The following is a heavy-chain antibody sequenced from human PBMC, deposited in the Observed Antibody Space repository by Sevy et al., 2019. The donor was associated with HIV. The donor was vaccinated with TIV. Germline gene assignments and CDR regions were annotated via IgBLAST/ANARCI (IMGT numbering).Heavy chain of an antibody. J-gene: IGHJ4*02. Sequence: GGSLRLSCAASGFTFSSYGMHWVRQAPGKGLEWVAVISYDGSNKYYADSVKGRFTISRDNSKNTLYLQMNSLRAEDTAVYYCAKGSEYYYDSSGYSYYFDYWGQRTLVTVSS. CDR3: AKGSEYYYDSSGYSYYFDY. CDR1: GFTFSSYG. V-gene: IGHV3-30*18. CDR2: ISYDGSNK. D-gene: IGHD3-22*01.